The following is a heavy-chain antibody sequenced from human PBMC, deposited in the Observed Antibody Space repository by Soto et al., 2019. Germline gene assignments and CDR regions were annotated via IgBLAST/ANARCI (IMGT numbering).Heavy chain of an antibody. D-gene: IGHD5-18*01. CDR1: GFTFSSYA. V-gene: IGHV3-23*01. Sequence: PGGSLRLSCAASGFTFSSYAMSWVRQAPGKGLEWVSAISGSGGSTYYADSVKGRFTISRDNSKNTLYLQMNSLRAEDTAVYYCAKWKGVHTAMVPFFDYWGQGTLVTVSS. CDR2: ISGSGGST. CDR3: AKWKGVHTAMVPFFDY. J-gene: IGHJ4*02.